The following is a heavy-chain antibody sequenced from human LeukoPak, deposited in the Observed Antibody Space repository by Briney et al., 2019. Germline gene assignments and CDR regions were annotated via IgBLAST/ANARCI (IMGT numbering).Heavy chain of an antibody. CDR3: ARGDIAVVPAAYYYYYYMDV. J-gene: IGHJ6*03. Sequence: SETLSLTCAVYGGSFSGYYWSWIRQPPGKGLEWIGEINHCGSTNYNPSLESRVTISVDTSKNQFSLKLSSVTAADTAVHYCARGDIAVVPAAYYYYYYMDVWGKGTTLTVSS. CDR2: INHCGST. V-gene: IGHV4-34*01. D-gene: IGHD2-2*01. CDR1: GGSFSGYY.